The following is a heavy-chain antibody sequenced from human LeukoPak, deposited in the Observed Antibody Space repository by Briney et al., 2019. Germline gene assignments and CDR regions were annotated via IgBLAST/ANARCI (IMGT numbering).Heavy chain of an antibody. Sequence: SETLSLTCNVSGGSITSYYWNWIPQPPGKTLECIGYIYYTGSTNSNPSLRSRVAMSLDTSKHQFSLKLSSVTATDTARYYCAGSYFYDGNRYFDYWGQGALVTVSS. CDR1: GGSITSYY. D-gene: IGHD3-22*01. CDR3: AGSYFYDGNRYFDY. V-gene: IGHV4-59*08. J-gene: IGHJ4*02. CDR2: IYYTGST.